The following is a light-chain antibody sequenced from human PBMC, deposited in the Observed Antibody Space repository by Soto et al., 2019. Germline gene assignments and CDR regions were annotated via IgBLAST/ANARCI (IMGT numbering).Light chain of an antibody. CDR1: QSVSSSY. CDR2: GAS. Sequence: EIVLTQSPGTLSLSPGERATLSCRASQSVSSSYLAWYQQKPGQAPRLLIYGASSRATGIPDSFSGSGSGTDFTLTISRLEPEDFAVYYCQHYNSPYTFGQGTKVDIK. CDR3: QHYNSPYT. J-gene: IGKJ2*01. V-gene: IGKV3-20*01.